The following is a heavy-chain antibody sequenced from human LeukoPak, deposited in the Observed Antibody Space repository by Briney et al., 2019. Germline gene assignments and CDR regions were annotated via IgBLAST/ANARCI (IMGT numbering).Heavy chain of an antibody. Sequence: ASVKVSCKASGYTFTSYAMNWVRQAPGQGLVWMGWINTNTGNPTYAQGFTGRFVFSLDTSVSTAYLQISSLKAEDTAVYYCATGTTGLDYYGSGRKIDYWGQGTLVTVSS. CDR2: INTNTGNP. V-gene: IGHV7-4-1*02. D-gene: IGHD3-10*01. CDR1: GYTFTSYA. CDR3: ATGTTGLDYYGSGRKIDY. J-gene: IGHJ4*02.